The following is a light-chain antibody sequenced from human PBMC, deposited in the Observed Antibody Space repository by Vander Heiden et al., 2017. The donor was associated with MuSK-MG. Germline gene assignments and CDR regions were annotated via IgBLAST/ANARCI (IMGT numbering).Light chain of an antibody. CDR3: QAWDSSTVV. J-gene: IGLJ2*01. Sequence: SYELTQPPSVSVSPGQTASITCSGDTLGDKYVCWYQQKPGQSPVLVISQDNKRPSGIPERISGSNSGNTATLTISGTQAMDEADYYCQAWDSSTVVFGGGTKLTVL. CDR1: TLGDKY. CDR2: QDN. V-gene: IGLV3-1*01.